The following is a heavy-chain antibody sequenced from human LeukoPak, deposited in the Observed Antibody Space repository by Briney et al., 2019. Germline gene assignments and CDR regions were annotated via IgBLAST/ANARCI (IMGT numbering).Heavy chain of an antibody. Sequence: SETLSLTCTVSGGSISSHYWSWIRQPPGKGLEWIGYIYYSGSTNYNPSLKSRVTISVDTSRNQFSLKLSSVTAAETAVYYCAREVYYYDSSGYYLRYMDVWGKGTTVTVSS. D-gene: IGHD3-22*01. V-gene: IGHV4-59*11. J-gene: IGHJ6*03. CDR1: GGSISSHY. CDR3: AREVYYYDSSGYYLRYMDV. CDR2: IYYSGST.